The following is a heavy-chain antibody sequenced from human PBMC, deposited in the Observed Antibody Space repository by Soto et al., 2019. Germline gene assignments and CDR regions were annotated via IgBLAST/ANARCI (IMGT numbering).Heavy chain of an antibody. D-gene: IGHD2-2*02. CDR2: IYFSGST. V-gene: IGHV4-59*01. CDR1: GGSMNGYF. J-gene: IGHJ6*02. CDR3: ARDRVVVVLAAIDYYYYYGMDV. Sequence: SETLSLTCSVSGGSMNGYFWSWIRQTPGQGLEWLGFIYFSGSTRYNPSLMSRLTISLDRSTRQFSMSLSSVTAAVTAVYYCARDRVVVVLAAIDYYYYYGMDVWGQGTTVTVS.